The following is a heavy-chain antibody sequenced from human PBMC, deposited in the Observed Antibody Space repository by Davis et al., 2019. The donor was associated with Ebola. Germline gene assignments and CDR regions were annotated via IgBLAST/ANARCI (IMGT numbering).Heavy chain of an antibody. D-gene: IGHD5-24*01. Sequence: GESLKISCGASGFTFSRHSMNWVRQAPGKGLEWIAFISSGGHDTYYADSVMCRFTISRDNAKHLLYLQLNSLRDEDTALYYCAKEAEDGSGNWFFDFRGRGALVTVSS. CDR1: GFTFSRHS. CDR2: ISSGGHDT. CDR3: AKEAEDGSGNWFFDF. J-gene: IGHJ2*01. V-gene: IGHV3-48*02.